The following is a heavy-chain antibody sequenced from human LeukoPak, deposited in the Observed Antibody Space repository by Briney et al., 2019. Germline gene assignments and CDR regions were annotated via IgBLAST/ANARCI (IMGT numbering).Heavy chain of an antibody. J-gene: IGHJ4*02. CDR2: ISSSSSYI. Sequence: GGSLRLSCAASGFKFSSYSMKWVRQAPGKGLEWVSFISSSSSYIYYADSVKGRFTISRDNAKNSLYLQMNSLRAEDTAVYYCARALGYCSGGSCYSAGYWGQGTLVTVSS. CDR1: GFKFSSYS. V-gene: IGHV3-21*01. D-gene: IGHD2-15*01. CDR3: ARALGYCSGGSCYSAGY.